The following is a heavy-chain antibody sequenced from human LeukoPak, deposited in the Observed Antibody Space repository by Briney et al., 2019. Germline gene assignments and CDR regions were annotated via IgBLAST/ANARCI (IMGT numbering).Heavy chain of an antibody. CDR2: IYHGGTT. J-gene: IGHJ4*02. CDR3: ATYLYGGDYGSYYFEY. CDR1: GDSITTSRW. Sequence: SETLSLTCAVSGDSITTSRWWSWARQPPGKGLEWIGEIYHGGTTNYNPSLKSRVIMSVGKSKNHFSLKLTSVTAADTAVYYCATYLYGGDYGSYYFEYWGQGTLVTVSS. V-gene: IGHV4-4*02. D-gene: IGHD4-23*01.